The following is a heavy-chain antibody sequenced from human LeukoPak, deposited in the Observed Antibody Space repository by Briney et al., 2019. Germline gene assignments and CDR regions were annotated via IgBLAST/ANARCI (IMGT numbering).Heavy chain of an antibody. Sequence: ASVKVSSKASGYTYTGYYMHWVRQAPGQGLEWMGWINPNSGGTNYAQKFQGRVTMTRDTSISTAYMELSRLRSDDTAVYYCAAEDRNSGYDDFDYWGQGTLVTVSS. CDR2: INPNSGGT. CDR3: AAEDRNSGYDDFDY. CDR1: GYTYTGYY. V-gene: IGHV1-2*02. D-gene: IGHD5-12*01. J-gene: IGHJ4*02.